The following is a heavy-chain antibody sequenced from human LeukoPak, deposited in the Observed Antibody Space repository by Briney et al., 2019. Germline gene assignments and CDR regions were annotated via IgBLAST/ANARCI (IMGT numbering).Heavy chain of an antibody. Sequence: ASVKVSCKASGYTFTGYYMHWVRQAPGQGLEWMGWINPNSGGTNYAQKFQGRVTMTRDTSISTAYMELSRLRSDDTAVYYCARVLNSRCRRGGNCYSEFDRWFDPWGQGTLVTVSS. CDR2: INPNSGGT. J-gene: IGHJ5*02. CDR3: ARVLNSRCRRGGNCYSEFDRWFDP. V-gene: IGHV1-2*02. D-gene: IGHD2-15*01. CDR1: GYTFTGYY.